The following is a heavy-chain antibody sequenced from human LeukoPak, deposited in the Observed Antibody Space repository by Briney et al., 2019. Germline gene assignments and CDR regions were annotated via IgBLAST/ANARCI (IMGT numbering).Heavy chain of an antibody. D-gene: IGHD3-16*01. CDR3: ARLRTHAFDI. J-gene: IGHJ3*02. Sequence: SETLSLTCTVSGFSINNGYYWGWIRQPPGKGLEWIGSIYHSGSTYYKPSLKSRVTISVDTSKNQFSLKLSSVTAADTAVYYCARLRTHAFDIWGQGTMVTVSS. CDR1: GFSINNGYY. V-gene: IGHV4-38-2*02. CDR2: IYHSGST.